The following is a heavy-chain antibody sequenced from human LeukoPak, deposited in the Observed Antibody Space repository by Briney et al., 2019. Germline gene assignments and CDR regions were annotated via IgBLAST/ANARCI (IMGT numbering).Heavy chain of an antibody. CDR3: ARSYSSGWYSPFDY. D-gene: IGHD6-19*01. J-gene: IGHJ4*02. CDR1: GYTFTSYG. CDR2: ISAYNGNT. V-gene: IGHV1-18*01. Sequence: ASVKVSCKASGYTFTSYGISWVRQAPGQGLEWMGWISAYNGNTNYAQKLQGRVTMTTDASTSTAYMELRSLRSDDTAVYYCARSYSSGWYSPFDYWGQGTLVTVSS.